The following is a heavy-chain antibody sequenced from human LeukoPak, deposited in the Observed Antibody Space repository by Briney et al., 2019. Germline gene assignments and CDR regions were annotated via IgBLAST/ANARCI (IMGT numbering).Heavy chain of an antibody. J-gene: IGHJ4*02. Sequence: ASVKASCKASGYTFTSHGIIWVRQAPGQGLEWMGWISAYSGNTNYAQNLQGRVTMTTDTSTSTAYMEVRSLRSDDTAVYYCARDYGSGSYRFDYWGQGTLVTVSS. V-gene: IGHV1-18*01. D-gene: IGHD3-10*01. CDR2: ISAYSGNT. CDR1: GYTFTSHG. CDR3: ARDYGSGSYRFDY.